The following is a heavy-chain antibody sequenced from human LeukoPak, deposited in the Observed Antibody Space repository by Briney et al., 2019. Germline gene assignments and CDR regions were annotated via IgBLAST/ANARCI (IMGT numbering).Heavy chain of an antibody. D-gene: IGHD3-16*02. CDR3: ARYRSNSGIDY. CDR1: GGSISSYY. CDR2: IYTSGST. Sequence: SETLSLTCTVSGGSISSYYWSWIRQSAGKGLEWIGRIYTSGSTNYNPSLKSRVTMSVDTSKNQFSLKLSSVTAADTAAYYCARYRSNSGIDYWGQGTLVTVSS. J-gene: IGHJ4*02. V-gene: IGHV4-4*07.